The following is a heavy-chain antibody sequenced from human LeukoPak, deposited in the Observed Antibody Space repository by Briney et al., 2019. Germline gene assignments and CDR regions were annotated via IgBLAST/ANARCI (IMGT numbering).Heavy chain of an antibody. Sequence: GGSLRLSCAAFGFAVNGIHMNWVRQAPGKGLEWVSVFYGGGGIYYADSVRGRFTISRDNSKNTLYLQMNGLRGEDTAKYYCARDLAGALDFWGQGTVVTVSS. CDR3: ARDLAGALDF. CDR2: FYGGGGI. D-gene: IGHD6-19*01. CDR1: GFAVNGIH. J-gene: IGHJ4*02. V-gene: IGHV3-66*01.